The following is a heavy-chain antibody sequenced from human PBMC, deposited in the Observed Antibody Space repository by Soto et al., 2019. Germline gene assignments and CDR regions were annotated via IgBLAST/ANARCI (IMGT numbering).Heavy chain of an antibody. V-gene: IGHV3-9*01. D-gene: IGHD6-19*01. CDR1: GFTFDDYA. CDR2: ISWNSGSI. J-gene: IGHJ4*02. CDR3: AKDQGGWLGSAWDY. Sequence: EVQLVESGGGLVQPGRSLRLSCAASGFTFDDYAMHWVQQAPGKGLEWVSGISWNSGSIGYADSVKGRFTISRDNAKNSLYLQMNSLRAEDTALYYCAKDQGGWLGSAWDYWGQGTLVTVSS.